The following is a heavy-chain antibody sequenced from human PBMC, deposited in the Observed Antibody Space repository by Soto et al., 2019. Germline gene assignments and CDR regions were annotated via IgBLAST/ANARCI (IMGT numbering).Heavy chain of an antibody. CDR1: GGSISSYY. J-gene: IGHJ4*02. CDR2: IYYSGST. CDR3: ALRWGAAVDY. D-gene: IGHD4-17*01. Sequence: QVQLQESGPGLVKPSETLSLTCTVSGGSISSYYWSWIRQPPGRGLEWIGYIYYSGSTNHNPSLKSRLTLSVDTSKNQFSLKLSSVTAADTAVYYWALRWGAAVDYWGQGTLVTVSS. V-gene: IGHV4-59*08.